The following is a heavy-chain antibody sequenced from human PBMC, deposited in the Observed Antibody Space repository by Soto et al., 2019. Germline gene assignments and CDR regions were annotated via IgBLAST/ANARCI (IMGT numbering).Heavy chain of an antibody. CDR1: GFTFSSYG. Sequence: SLRLSCAASGFTFSSYGMHWVRQAPGKGLEWVAVISYDGSNKYYADSVKGRFTISRDNSKNTLYLQMNSLRAEDTAVYYCAKDENGGILYYYYGMDVWGQGTTVTVSS. D-gene: IGHD2-15*01. V-gene: IGHV3-30*18. CDR3: AKDENGGILYYYYGMDV. CDR2: ISYDGSNK. J-gene: IGHJ6*02.